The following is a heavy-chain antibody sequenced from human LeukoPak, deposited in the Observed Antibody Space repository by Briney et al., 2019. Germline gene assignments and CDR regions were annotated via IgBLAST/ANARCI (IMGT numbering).Heavy chain of an antibody. V-gene: IGHV4-38-2*02. CDR1: GASISSGYY. CDR2: IYHSGST. J-gene: IGHJ4*02. Sequence: KPSETLSLTCTVSGASISSGYYWGWIRQPPGRGLEWIGSIYHSGSTYYSPSLKSRVTISVDTSKNQFSLKLSSVTAADTAVYYCARDDGNYDFWSGNYNFHYWGQGTLVTVSS. CDR3: ARDDGNYDFWSGNYNFHY. D-gene: IGHD3-3*01.